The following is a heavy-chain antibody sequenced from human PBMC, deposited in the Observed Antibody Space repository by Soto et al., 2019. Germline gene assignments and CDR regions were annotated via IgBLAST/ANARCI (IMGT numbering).Heavy chain of an antibody. CDR1: GGTFSTSS. CDR2: IIPVFGTA. J-gene: IGHJ3*02. V-gene: IGHV1-69*14. Sequence: QVHLVQSGAEVKKPGSSVKVSCKASGGTFSTSSINWLRQAPGQRPEWMGNIIPVFGTADYAQKFRDRVTISADKSTNTVYMELRRLFSEDAAVYYCARGHEYGGNSDAFDIWGQGTVVTVSS. CDR3: ARGHEYGGNSDAFDI. D-gene: IGHD4-17*01.